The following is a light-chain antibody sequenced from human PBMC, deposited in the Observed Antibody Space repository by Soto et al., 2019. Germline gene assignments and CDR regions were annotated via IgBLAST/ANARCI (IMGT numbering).Light chain of an antibody. J-gene: IGKJ1*01. CDR1: HSVSSN. V-gene: IGKV3-15*01. CDR2: GAS. Sequence: EKVMTQSPATLSVSPGEGATLSCRASHSVSSNLAWYQQKPGQAPRLLIYGASTRATGIPARFSGSGSGTEFTLTISSLQSEDSAIYYCQQYNDSPWTLGQGTKVEIK. CDR3: QQYNDSPWT.